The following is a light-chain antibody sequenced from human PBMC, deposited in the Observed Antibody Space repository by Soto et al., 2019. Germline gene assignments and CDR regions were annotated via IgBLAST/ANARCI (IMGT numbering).Light chain of an antibody. CDR1: QSVSSY. V-gene: IGKV3-11*01. J-gene: IGKJ2*01. CDR3: QQRSNWMYT. CDR2: DAS. Sequence: EIVLTQSPATLSLSPGERATLSCRASQSVSSYLAWYQQKPGQAPRLLIYDASNRATGIPARFSGSGSGTDFTLTIXSXXXXXXXVXYXQQRSNWMYTFGQGTKLEIK.